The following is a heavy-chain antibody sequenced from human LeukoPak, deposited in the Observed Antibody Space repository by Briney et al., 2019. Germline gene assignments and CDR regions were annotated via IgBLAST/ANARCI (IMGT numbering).Heavy chain of an antibody. V-gene: IGHV3-7*01. CDR2: IKRDGSEK. CDR3: VRGIGYCSGGSCYWGGEEGIYYYYYGMDV. Sequence: PGGSLRLSCAASGFTFSTYWMTWVRQAPGKGLEWVANIKRDGSEKYYVDSVKGRFTISRDNAKNSLYLQMNSLRAEDTAVYYCVRGIGYCSGGSCYWGGEEGIYYYYYGMDVWGQGTTVTVSS. J-gene: IGHJ6*02. CDR1: GFTFSTYW. D-gene: IGHD2-15*01.